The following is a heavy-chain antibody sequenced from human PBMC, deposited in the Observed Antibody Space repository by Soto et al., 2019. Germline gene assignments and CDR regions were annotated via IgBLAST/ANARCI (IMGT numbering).Heavy chain of an antibody. J-gene: IGHJ5*02. CDR2: IIPIFGTA. Sequence: GASVKVSCKASGGTFSSYAISWVRQAPGQGLEWMGGIIPIFGTANYAQKFQGRVTITADGSTSTAYMELSSLRSEDTAVYYCARDVNYYDSSGYYNWFDPWGQGTLVTVSS. CDR1: GGTFSSYA. V-gene: IGHV1-69*13. CDR3: ARDVNYYDSSGYYNWFDP. D-gene: IGHD3-22*01.